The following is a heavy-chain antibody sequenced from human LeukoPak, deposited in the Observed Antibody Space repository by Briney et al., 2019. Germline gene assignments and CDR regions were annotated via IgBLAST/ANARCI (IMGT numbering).Heavy chain of an antibody. J-gene: IGHJ4*02. D-gene: IGHD3-10*01. CDR1: GFTVSSNY. Sequence: GGSLRLSCAASGFTVSSNYMSWVRQAPGKGLEWVSVIYSGGSTYYADSVKGRFTISRDNSKNTLYLQMNSLRAEDTAVYYCARGLWFGELFQSPFDYWGQGTLVTVSS. V-gene: IGHV3-53*01. CDR3: ARGLWFGELFQSPFDY. CDR2: IYSGGST.